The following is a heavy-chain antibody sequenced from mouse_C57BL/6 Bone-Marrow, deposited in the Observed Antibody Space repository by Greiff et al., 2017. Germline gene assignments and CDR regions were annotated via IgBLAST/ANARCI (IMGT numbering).Heavy chain of an antibody. CDR3: TSYLLWKAMDY. CDR1: GFNIKDDY. CDR2: IDPENGDT. D-gene: IGHD2-1*01. J-gene: IGHJ4*01. Sequence: VQLQQSGAELVRPGASVKLSCTASGFNIKDDYMHWVKQRPEQGLEWIGWIDPENGDTEYASKFQGKATITADTSSNTAYLQLSSLTSEDTAVYYCTSYLLWKAMDYWGQGTSVTVSS. V-gene: IGHV14-4*01.